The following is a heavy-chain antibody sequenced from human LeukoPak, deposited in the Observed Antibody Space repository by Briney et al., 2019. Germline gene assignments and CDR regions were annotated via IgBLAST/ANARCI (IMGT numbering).Heavy chain of an antibody. D-gene: IGHD1-26*01. CDR3: VRDRGSYRPIDY. Sequence: GGSLRLSCAASGFTFSSYAMSWVRQAPGKGLEWVSAISGSGGSTYYADSVKGRFSISRDNSKNTLYLQINSLRVEDTAIYYCVRDRGSYRPIDYWGQGTLVTVSS. CDR2: ISGSGGST. V-gene: IGHV3-23*01. J-gene: IGHJ4*02. CDR1: GFTFSSYA.